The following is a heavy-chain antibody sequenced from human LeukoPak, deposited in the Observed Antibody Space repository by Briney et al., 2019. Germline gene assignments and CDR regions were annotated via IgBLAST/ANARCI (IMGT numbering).Heavy chain of an antibody. CDR3: AREHMTRVTLDY. J-gene: IGHJ4*02. D-gene: IGHD4-17*01. V-gene: IGHV1-2*02. CDR2: INPNSGGT. Sequence: ASVKVSCKASGYMFTGYYMHWVRQAPGQGLEWMGWINPNSGGTNYAQKFQGRVTMTRDTSISTAYMELSRLRSDDTAVYYCAREHMTRVTLDYWGQGTLVTVSS. CDR1: GYMFTGYY.